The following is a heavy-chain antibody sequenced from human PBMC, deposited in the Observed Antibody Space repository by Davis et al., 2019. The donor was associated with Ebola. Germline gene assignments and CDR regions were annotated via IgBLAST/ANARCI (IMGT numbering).Heavy chain of an antibody. CDR3: TKVSITVGARYFDS. CDR1: GFTFISYW. V-gene: IGHV3-72*01. D-gene: IGHD4-11*01. CDR2: ARRKVDNYDT. Sequence: GESLKISCAASGFTFISYWMNWVRQAPGRGLEWVGRARRKVDNYDTEYAASVKGRFIISRDDSTNSLYLEMNSLRTEDTAVYYCTKVSITVGARYFDSWGQGILVTVSS. J-gene: IGHJ4*02.